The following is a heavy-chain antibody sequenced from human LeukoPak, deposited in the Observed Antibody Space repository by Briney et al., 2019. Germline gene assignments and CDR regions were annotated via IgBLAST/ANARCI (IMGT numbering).Heavy chain of an antibody. Sequence: SVKVSCKASGGTFSSYAISWVRQAPGQGLEWMGRIIPILGIANYAQKFQGRVTITADKSTGTAYMELSSLRSEDTAVYYCARATSMVRYYFDYWGQGTLVTVSS. CDR1: GGTFSSYA. J-gene: IGHJ4*02. CDR3: ARATSMVRYYFDY. D-gene: IGHD3-10*01. V-gene: IGHV1-69*04. CDR2: IIPILGIA.